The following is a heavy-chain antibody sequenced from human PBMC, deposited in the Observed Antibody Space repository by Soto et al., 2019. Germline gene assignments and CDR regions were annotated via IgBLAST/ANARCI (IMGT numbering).Heavy chain of an antibody. CDR2: IWYDGSNK. J-gene: IGHJ4*02. Sequence: GGSLRLSCAASGFTFSSYGMHWVRQAPGKGLEWVAVIWYDGSNKYYADSVKGRFTISRDNSKNTLYLQMNSLRAEDTAVYYCARSGADIDYELTSWGQGTLVTVSS. V-gene: IGHV3-33*01. CDR1: GFTFSSYG. D-gene: IGHD4-17*01. CDR3: ARSGADIDYELTS.